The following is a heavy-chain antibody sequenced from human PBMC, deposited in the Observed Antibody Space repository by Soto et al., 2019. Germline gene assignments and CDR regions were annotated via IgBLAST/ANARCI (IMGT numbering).Heavy chain of an antibody. CDR1: GYTFTKNG. Sequence: ASVKVSCKASGYTFTKNGISWVRQAPGQGLEWMGWISAYNGNTNYAQKLQGRVTMTTDTSTSTAYMELRSLRSDDTAVYYCARSNDYDQLYYYYYMDVWGKGTTVTVSS. CDR2: ISAYNGNT. V-gene: IGHV1-18*01. J-gene: IGHJ6*03. D-gene: IGHD2-2*01. CDR3: ARSNDYDQLYYYYYMDV.